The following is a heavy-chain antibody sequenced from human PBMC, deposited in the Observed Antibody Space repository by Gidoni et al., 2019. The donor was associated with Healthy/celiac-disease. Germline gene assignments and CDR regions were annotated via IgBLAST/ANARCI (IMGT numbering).Heavy chain of an antibody. Sequence: EVPLVGSGGGLVPPGGSLRLSCAGSGFPFSSYDMHWVRQATGKGLEWVSAIGTAGDTYYPGSVKGRFTISRENAKNSLYLQMNSLRAGDTAVYYCARGGRGTGTTSDLFDYWGQGTLVTVSS. CDR1: GFPFSSYD. CDR3: ARGGRGTGTTSDLFDY. J-gene: IGHJ4*02. D-gene: IGHD1-1*01. CDR2: IGTAGDT. V-gene: IGHV3-13*01.